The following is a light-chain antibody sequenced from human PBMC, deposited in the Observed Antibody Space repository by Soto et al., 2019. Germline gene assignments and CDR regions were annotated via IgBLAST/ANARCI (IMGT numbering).Light chain of an antibody. CDR1: QSVSSN. J-gene: IGKJ5*01. CDR3: QQYKNWPL. V-gene: IGKV3-15*01. Sequence: IVMTQSPATLSVSPGERAALSCRASQSVSSNLAWYQQKPGQAPRLLIYGASTRATGIPARFSVSGSGTEFTLTISSLQSEDFAVYYCQQYKNWPLFGQGTRRRL. CDR2: GAS.